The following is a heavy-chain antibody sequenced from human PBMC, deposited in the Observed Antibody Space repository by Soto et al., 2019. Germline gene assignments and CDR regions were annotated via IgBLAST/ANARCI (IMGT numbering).Heavy chain of an antibody. CDR1: GGSVSIYT. CDR2: VIPILGAT. D-gene: IGHD2-21*01. CDR3: ARDRLHRTSSITFDY. V-gene: IGHV1-69*08. J-gene: IGHJ4*02. Sequence: GVSVEVSCEASGGSVSIYTINWVRQAPGQGLEWMGRVIPILGATNYALKFQGRVTITADKSTNTAYMELSSLRSEDTAVYYCARDRLHRTSSITFDYWGQGALVTVSS.